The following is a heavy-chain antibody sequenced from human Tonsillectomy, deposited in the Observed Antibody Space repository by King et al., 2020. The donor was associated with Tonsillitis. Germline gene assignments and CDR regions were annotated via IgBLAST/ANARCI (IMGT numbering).Heavy chain of an antibody. CDR3: ARRPRRGDWYFDL. CDR1: SGSISSSSYY. D-gene: IGHD6-6*01. J-gene: IGHJ2*01. Sequence: LQLQESGRGLVKPSETLSLTCTVSSGSISSSSYYWGWIRQPPGKGLEWIGSIYYSGNTYYNPSLKSRVTISVDTSKNQFSLKLSSVTAADTAMYYCARRPRRGDWYFDLWGRGTLVTVSS. V-gene: IGHV4-39*07. CDR2: IYYSGNT.